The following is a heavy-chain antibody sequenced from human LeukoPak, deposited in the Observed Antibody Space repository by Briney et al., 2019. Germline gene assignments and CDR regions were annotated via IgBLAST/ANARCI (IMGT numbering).Heavy chain of an antibody. CDR3: ARASASSGHPFDY. Sequence: SGGSLRLSCAASNFTFSRYSMNWVRQAPGKGLEWVSSISSGNTYIYYADSVKGRFTISRDNAKNSLYLQMNSLRAEDTAVYYCARASASSGHPFDYWGQGTLVTVSS. J-gene: IGHJ4*02. V-gene: IGHV3-21*01. D-gene: IGHD3-22*01. CDR1: NFTFSRYS. CDR2: ISSGNTYI.